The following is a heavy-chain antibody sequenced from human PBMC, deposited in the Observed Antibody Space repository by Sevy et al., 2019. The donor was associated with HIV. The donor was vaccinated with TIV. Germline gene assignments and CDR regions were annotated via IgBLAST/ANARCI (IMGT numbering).Heavy chain of an antibody. Sequence: GGSLRLSCAASGFTFSDYYMSWIRQAPGKGLEWVSYISSSGSTIYYADSVKGRFTISRDNAKNSLYLQMNSLRAEDTAVYYCARDIRYYYYYGMDVWGLGTTVTVSS. CDR2: ISSSGSTI. CDR1: GFTFSDYY. J-gene: IGHJ6*02. V-gene: IGHV3-11*04. CDR3: ARDIRYYYYYGMDV. D-gene: IGHD2-2*02.